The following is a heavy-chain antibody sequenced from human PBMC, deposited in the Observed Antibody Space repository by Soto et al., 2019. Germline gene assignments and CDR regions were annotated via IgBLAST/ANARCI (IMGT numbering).Heavy chain of an antibody. CDR3: VRDSGAKLSSS. D-gene: IGHD6-13*01. V-gene: IGHV1-69*13. J-gene: IGHJ4*02. Sequence: ASVKVSCKASGGTFSSYRNNWVRQAPGQGLERVGGIVPIYRTEDYAQKFQGRVTITADESALTSYMELRSLKSKYTAVYYCVRDSGAKLSSSWGQGTLVTVSS. CDR1: GGTFSSYR. CDR2: IVPIYRTE.